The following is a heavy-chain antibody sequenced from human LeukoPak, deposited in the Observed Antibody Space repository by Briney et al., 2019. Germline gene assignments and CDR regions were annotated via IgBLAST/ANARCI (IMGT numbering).Heavy chain of an antibody. CDR1: GGSISSGGYY. CDR3: ARDRGSGWYAFDY. CDR2: IYYSGST. J-gene: IGHJ4*02. V-gene: IGHV4-31*03. D-gene: IGHD6-19*01. Sequence: SQTLSLTCTVSGGSISSGGYYWSWIRQRPGKGLEWIGYIYYSGSTYYNPSLKSRVTISVDTSKNQFSLKLSSVTAADTAVYYCARDRGSGWYAFDYWGQGTLVTVSS.